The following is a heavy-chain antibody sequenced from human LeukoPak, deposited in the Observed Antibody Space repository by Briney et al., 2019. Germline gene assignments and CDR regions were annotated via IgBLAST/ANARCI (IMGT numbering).Heavy chain of an antibody. J-gene: IGHJ4*02. V-gene: IGHV4-30-4*01. CDR3: ACVTGLYYFDF. CDR1: GGSIRSGDYY. D-gene: IGHD1-20*01. CDR2: IYYSGNT. Sequence: SQTLSLTCAVSGGSIRSGDYYWSWARQPPGKGLEWIGHIYYSGNTYHNPSLKSRVAISVDTSKNQFSLKLSSVTAADTAVYYCACVTGLYYFDFWGQGTLVTVSS.